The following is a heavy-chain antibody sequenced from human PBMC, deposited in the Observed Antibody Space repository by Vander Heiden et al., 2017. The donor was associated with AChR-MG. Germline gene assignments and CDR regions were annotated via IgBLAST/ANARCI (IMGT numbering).Heavy chain of an antibody. V-gene: IGHV5-51*01. CDR2: IYPGDFDT. CDR1: GYAFTPYH. D-gene: IGHD2-15*01. J-gene: IGHJ4*01. Sequence: DVQLVQSAAEVKKPGESVKISCMISGYAFTPYHLGWVRQMPGKGLEWIGSIYPGDFDTKYSPSFQGQVTISVDKSISTAYLQWGSLKASDTGMYYCARGRYCSGGTCYWDFDSWGQGTLVSVSS. CDR3: ARGRYCSGGTCYWDFDS.